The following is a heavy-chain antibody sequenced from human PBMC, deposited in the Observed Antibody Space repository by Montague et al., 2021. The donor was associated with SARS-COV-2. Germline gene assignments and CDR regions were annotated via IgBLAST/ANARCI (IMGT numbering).Heavy chain of an antibody. CDR2: IYYTGIT. CDR1: GGSIGSHY. J-gene: IGHJ5*02. V-gene: IGHV4-59*11. D-gene: IGHD3-3*01. CDR3: ARGSGSASATWFDP. Sequence: SETLSLTCTVSGGSIGSHYWNWIRLPPGKGLEWVGHIYYTGITKYNSSLKSRVTISVDTSKNQLSLKLDSVTAADTAVYYCARGSGSASATWFDPWGQGTLVTVSS.